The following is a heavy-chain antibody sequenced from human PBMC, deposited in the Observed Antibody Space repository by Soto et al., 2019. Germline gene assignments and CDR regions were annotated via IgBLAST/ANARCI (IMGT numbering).Heavy chain of an antibody. V-gene: IGHV3-23*01. Sequence: GGSLRLSCVASGFTFSDFAMSWVHQAPGKGLEWVSSISVSGATTYYAESVKGRFTVSRDSSKSTLYLQMNSLRAEDTAIYYCVKGSRGEYWYYYNGVDVWGQGTTVTV. CDR2: ISVSGATT. CDR1: GFTFSDFA. CDR3: VKGSRGEYWYYYNGVDV. J-gene: IGHJ6*02. D-gene: IGHD3-10*01.